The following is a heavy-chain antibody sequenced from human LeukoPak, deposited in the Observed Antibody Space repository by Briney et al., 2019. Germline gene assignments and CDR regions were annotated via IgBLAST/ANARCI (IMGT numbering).Heavy chain of an antibody. V-gene: IGHV3-21*01. CDR3: ARDSAGSTYYPYNWFDP. CDR2: ISSSSGYI. D-gene: IGHD3-3*01. Sequence: GGSLRLSCAASGFTFSGYWMHWVRQAPGKGLEWVSSISSSSGYIYYADSVKGRFTISRDNAKNSLYLQMNSLRAEDTAVYYCARDSAGSTYYPYNWFDPWGQGTLVTVSS. J-gene: IGHJ5*02. CDR1: GFTFSGYW.